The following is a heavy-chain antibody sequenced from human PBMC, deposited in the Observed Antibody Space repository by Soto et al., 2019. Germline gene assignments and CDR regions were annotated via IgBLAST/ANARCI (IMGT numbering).Heavy chain of an antibody. V-gene: IGHV4-59*01. Sequence: SETLSLTCTVSGGSISSYYWSWIRQPPGKGLEWIGYIYYSGSTNYNPSLKSRVTISVDTSKNQFSLKLSSVTAADTAVYYCAREGYSGSPESPYYFDYWGQGTLVTVSS. CDR1: GGSISSYY. D-gene: IGHD1-26*01. CDR3: AREGYSGSPESPYYFDY. CDR2: IYYSGST. J-gene: IGHJ4*02.